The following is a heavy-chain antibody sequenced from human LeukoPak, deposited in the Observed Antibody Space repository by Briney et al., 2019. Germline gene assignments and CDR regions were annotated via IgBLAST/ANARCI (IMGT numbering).Heavy chain of an antibody. D-gene: IGHD3-10*01. CDR3: ARVGSGSTSDFDY. Sequence: SGGSLRLSCAASGFTFSSYSMNWVRQAPGKGLEWVSSISSSSSYIYYADSVKGRFTISRDNAKNSLYLQMNSLRAEDTAVYYCARVGSGSTSDFDYWGQGTLVTVSS. CDR2: ISSSSSYI. CDR1: GFTFSSYS. J-gene: IGHJ4*02. V-gene: IGHV3-21*01.